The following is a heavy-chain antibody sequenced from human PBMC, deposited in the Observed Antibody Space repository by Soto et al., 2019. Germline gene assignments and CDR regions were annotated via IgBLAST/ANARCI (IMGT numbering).Heavy chain of an antibody. V-gene: IGHV4-59*12. D-gene: IGHD6-6*01. CDR3: ARGSPLSSSFPLDY. CDR1: GGSIRPYY. Sequence: QVQLQESGPGLVKPSETLSLTCTVFGGSIRPYYWSWIRQPPGKELEWIGYIYYTGSTNYSPSLKSRVTMSLDTSKNLLSLKLNSVTAADTAVYYCARGSPLSSSFPLDYWGQGSRVAVSS. CDR2: IYYTGST. J-gene: IGHJ4*02.